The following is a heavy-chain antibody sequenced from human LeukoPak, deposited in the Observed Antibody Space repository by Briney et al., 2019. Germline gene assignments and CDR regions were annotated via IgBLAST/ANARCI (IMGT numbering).Heavy chain of an antibody. CDR3: AKDRSGPTGSFGY. Sequence: PGGSRRLSCAASGFTFSTYAMSWVRQAPGKGLEWVSAISGSGGSTYYADSVKGRFTISRDNSKNTLYLQINSLRAEDTAVYYCAKDRSGPTGSFGYWGQGTLVTVSS. D-gene: IGHD1-1*01. J-gene: IGHJ4*02. V-gene: IGHV3-23*01. CDR1: GFTFSTYA. CDR2: ISGSGGST.